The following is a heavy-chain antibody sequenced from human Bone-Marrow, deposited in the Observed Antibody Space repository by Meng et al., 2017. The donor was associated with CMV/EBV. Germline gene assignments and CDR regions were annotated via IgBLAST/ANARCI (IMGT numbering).Heavy chain of an antibody. CDR3: AREVGWIAAAGYNWFDP. CDR2: INWNGGST. V-gene: IGHV3-20*04. CDR1: GFTFDDYG. D-gene: IGHD6-13*01. J-gene: IGHJ5*02. Sequence: ETLSLTCAASGFTFDDYGMSWVRQAPGKGLEWVSGINWNGGSTGYADSVKGRFTISRDNAKNSLYLQMNSLRAEDTALYYCAREVGWIAAAGYNWFDPWGQGTLVTVPQ.